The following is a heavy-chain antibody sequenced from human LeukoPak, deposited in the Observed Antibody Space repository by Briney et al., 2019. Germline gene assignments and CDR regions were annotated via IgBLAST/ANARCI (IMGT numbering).Heavy chain of an antibody. CDR3: ARGGSSGYSNFQH. J-gene: IGHJ1*01. Sequence: SETLSLTCTVSGGSISSGSDYWSWIRQPAGKGLEWIGRIYTSGSTYYNPSLKSRVTISVDTSKNQFSLKLSSVTAADTAVYYCARGGSSGYSNFQHWGQGTLVTVSS. V-gene: IGHV4-61*02. CDR1: GGSISSGSDY. D-gene: IGHD3-22*01. CDR2: IYTSGST.